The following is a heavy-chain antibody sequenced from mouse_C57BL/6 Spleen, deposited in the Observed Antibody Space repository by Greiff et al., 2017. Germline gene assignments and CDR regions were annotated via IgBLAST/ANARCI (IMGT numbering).Heavy chain of an antibody. CDR3: VRHPPGYWYFDV. CDR1: GFSFNTYA. V-gene: IGHV10-1*01. CDR2: IRSKSNNYAT. Sequence: EVKLVESGGGLVQPKGSLKLSCAASGFSFNTYAMNWVRQAPGKGLEWVARIRSKSNNYATYYADSVKDRFTISRDDAESMLYLQMNNLKTEDTAMYYCVRHPPGYWYFDVWGTGTTVTVSS. J-gene: IGHJ1*03.